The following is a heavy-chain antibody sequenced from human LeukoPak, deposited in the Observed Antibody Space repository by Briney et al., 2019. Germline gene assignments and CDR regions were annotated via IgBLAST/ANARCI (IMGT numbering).Heavy chain of an antibody. CDR3: AKDRQRKQPRGFDY. CDR2: IGGSGVTT. J-gene: IGHJ4*02. V-gene: IGHV3-23*01. CDR1: GFTFSSYA. D-gene: IGHD1-1*01. Sequence: GGSLRLSCAVSGFTFSSYAMSWVRQAPGKGLEWVSAIGGSGVTTFYADSVKGRFTISRDSSTNTLYLQMNNLRAEDTAVYYCAKDRQRKQPRGFDYWGQGTLVTVSS.